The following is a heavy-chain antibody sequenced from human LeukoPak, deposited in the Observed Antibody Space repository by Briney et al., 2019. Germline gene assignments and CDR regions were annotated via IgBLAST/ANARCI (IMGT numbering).Heavy chain of an antibody. J-gene: IGHJ4*02. Sequence: GGSLRLSCAASGFTFSSYAMSWVRQAPGKGLEWVSAISGSGLSTYYADSVKGRFSISRDNSKNTLYLQMNSLRAEDTAVYYCAKDSSSGWPTYYFDYWGQGTLVTVSS. CDR1: GFTFSSYA. CDR3: AKDSSSGWPTYYFDY. CDR2: ISGSGLST. D-gene: IGHD6-19*01. V-gene: IGHV3-23*01.